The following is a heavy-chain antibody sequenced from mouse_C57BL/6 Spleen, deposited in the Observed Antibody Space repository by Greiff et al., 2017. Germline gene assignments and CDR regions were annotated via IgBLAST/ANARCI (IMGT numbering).Heavy chain of an antibody. D-gene: IGHD2-4*01. V-gene: IGHV1-75*01. CDR3: ARGDYDYDEGCAY. CDR2: IFPGSGST. J-gene: IGHJ3*01. CDR1: GYTFTDYY. Sequence: VMLVESGPELVKPGASVKISCKASGYTFTDYYINWVKQRPGQGLEWIGWIFPGSGSTYYNEKFKGKARLTVDKSSSTAYMLLSSLTSEDSAVYFCARGDYDYDEGCAYWGQGTLVTVSA.